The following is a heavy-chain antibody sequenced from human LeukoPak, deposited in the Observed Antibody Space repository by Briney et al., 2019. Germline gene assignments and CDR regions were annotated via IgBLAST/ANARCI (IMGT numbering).Heavy chain of an antibody. Sequence: GASVKVSCKASGYTFTSLDINWVRQAPGQGLEWMGRIIPILGIANYAQKFQGRVTITADKSTSTAYMELSSLRSEDTAVYYCASRNGPSAFDIWGQGTMVTVSS. CDR1: GYTFTSLD. V-gene: IGHV1-69*04. CDR2: IIPILGIA. CDR3: ASRNGPSAFDI. J-gene: IGHJ3*02.